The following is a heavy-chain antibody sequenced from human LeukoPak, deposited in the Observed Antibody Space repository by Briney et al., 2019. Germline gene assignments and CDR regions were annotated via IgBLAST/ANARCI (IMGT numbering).Heavy chain of an antibody. J-gene: IGHJ3*02. CDR2: IYYSGST. V-gene: IGHV4-39*01. CDR3: ARHVGYSSGKNDAFDI. Sequence: PSETLSLTCTVSGGSISSSSYYLGWIRQPPGKGLEWIGSIYYSGSTYYNPSLKSRVTISVDTSKNQFSLKLSSVTAADTAVYYCARHVGYSSGKNDAFDIWGQGTMVTVSS. CDR1: GGSISSSSYY. D-gene: IGHD6-19*01.